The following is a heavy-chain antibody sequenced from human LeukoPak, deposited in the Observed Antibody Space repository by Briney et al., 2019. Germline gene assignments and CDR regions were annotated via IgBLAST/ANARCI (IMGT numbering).Heavy chain of an antibody. CDR3: ARASYFGESNWFDP. J-gene: IGHJ5*02. D-gene: IGHD3-10*01. CDR2: IIPIFGTA. CDR1: GGTFSSYA. Sequence: GASVKVSCKASGGTFSSYAISWVRQAPGQGLEWMGRIIPIFGTANYAQKFQGGVTITTDESTSTAYMELSSLRSEDTAVYYCARASYFGESNWFDPWGQGTLVTVSS. V-gene: IGHV1-69*05.